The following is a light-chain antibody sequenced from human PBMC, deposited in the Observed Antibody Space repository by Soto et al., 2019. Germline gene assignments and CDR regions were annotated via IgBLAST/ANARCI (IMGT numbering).Light chain of an antibody. CDR3: CSHAGTYIYV. Sequence: QAVVTQPRSMSGAPGQSVTISCTGTNSDVGGYKYVSWYQQHPGKAPKLMIYDVSKRPSGVPDRFSGFKSGNTASLTISGLQAEDEADYSCCSHAGTYIYVFGTGTKVTVL. J-gene: IGLJ1*01. V-gene: IGLV2-11*01. CDR1: NSDVGGYKY. CDR2: DVS.